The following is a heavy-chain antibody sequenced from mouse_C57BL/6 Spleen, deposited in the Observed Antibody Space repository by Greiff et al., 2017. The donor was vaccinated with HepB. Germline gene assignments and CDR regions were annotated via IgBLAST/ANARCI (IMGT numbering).Heavy chain of an antibody. V-gene: IGHV5-9-1*02. J-gene: IGHJ3*01. D-gene: IGHD2-3*01. Sequence: EVMLVESGEGLVKPGGSLKLSCAASGFTFSSYAMSWVRQTPEKRLEWVAYISSGGDYIYYADTVKGRFTISRDNARNTLYLQMSSLKSEDTAMYYCTGDGYFAWFAYWGQGTLVTVSA. CDR2: ISSGGDYI. CDR1: GFTFSSYA. CDR3: TGDGYFAWFAY.